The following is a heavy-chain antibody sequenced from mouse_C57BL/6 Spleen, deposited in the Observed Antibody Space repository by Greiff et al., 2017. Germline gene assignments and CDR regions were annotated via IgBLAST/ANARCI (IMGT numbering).Heavy chain of an antibody. Sequence: VQLQQPGAELVKPGASVKVSCKASGYTFTSYWMHWVKQRPGQGLEWIGRIHPSDSDTNYNQKFKGKATLTVDKSSSTAYMQLSSLTSEDSAVYYCATPDSSGYVGAYWGQGTLVTVSA. CDR3: ATPDSSGYVGAY. V-gene: IGHV1-74*01. J-gene: IGHJ3*01. CDR2: IHPSDSDT. CDR1: GYTFTSYW. D-gene: IGHD3-2*02.